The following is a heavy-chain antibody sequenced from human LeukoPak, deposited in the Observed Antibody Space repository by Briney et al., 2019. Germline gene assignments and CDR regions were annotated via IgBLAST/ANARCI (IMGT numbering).Heavy chain of an antibody. CDR2: IYPGDSDT. V-gene: IGHV5-51*01. D-gene: IGHD2-2*01. Sequence: GESLKISCKGSGYSFSSYWIGWVRQMPGKGLEWMGIIYPGDSDTRYSPPFQGQVTISADRSISTAYLQWSSLKASDTAMYYCARHQGYCSSTSCNYYMDVWGKGTTVTVSS. CDR1: GYSFSSYW. CDR3: ARHQGYCSSTSCNYYMDV. J-gene: IGHJ6*03.